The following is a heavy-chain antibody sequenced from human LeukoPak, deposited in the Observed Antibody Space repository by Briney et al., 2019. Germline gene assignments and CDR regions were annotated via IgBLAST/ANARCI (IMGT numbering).Heavy chain of an antibody. CDR2: IYYSGST. CDR3: ARLRVGRRRDGYDSPNFDY. V-gene: IGHV4-39*01. CDR1: GFTVNSNY. D-gene: IGHD5-24*01. Sequence: PGGSLRLSCAASGFTVNSNYMSWIRQPPGKGLEWIGSIYYSGSTYYNPSLKSRVTISVDTSKNQFSLKLSSVTAADTAVYYCARLRVGRRRDGYDSPNFDYWGQGTLVTVSS. J-gene: IGHJ4*02.